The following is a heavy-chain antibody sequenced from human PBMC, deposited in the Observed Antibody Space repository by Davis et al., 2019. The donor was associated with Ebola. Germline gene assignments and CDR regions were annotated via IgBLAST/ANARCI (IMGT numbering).Heavy chain of an antibody. Sequence: GESLKISCAASGFTFSSYGMHWVRQAPGKGLEWVAVISYDGSNKYYADSVKGRFTISRDNSKNTLYLQMNSLRAEDTAVHYCARTYSSAWFLPVDSWGQGTLVTVSS. V-gene: IGHV3-30*03. J-gene: IGHJ5*01. CDR3: ARTYSSAWFLPVDS. D-gene: IGHD6-19*01. CDR2: ISYDGSNK. CDR1: GFTFSSYG.